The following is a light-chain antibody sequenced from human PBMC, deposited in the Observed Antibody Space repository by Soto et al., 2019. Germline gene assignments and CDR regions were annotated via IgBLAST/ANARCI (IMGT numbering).Light chain of an antibody. CDR3: NSYTSKSTGV. J-gene: IGLJ1*01. Sequence: QSVLTQPPSVSGSPGQSITISCTGTSSDVGGYNYVSWYQQHPGKAPKLIIYEVSNRPSGVSNRFSGSKSGNTASLTISGLQAEDEADYYCNSYTSKSTGVFGTGTKLTVL. CDR2: EVS. CDR1: SSDVGGYNY. V-gene: IGLV2-14*01.